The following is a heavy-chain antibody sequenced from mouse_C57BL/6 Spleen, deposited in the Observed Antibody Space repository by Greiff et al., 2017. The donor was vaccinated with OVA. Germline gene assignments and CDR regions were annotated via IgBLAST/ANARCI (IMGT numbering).Heavy chain of an antibody. CDR3: ARRGDYYGSPDY. D-gene: IGHD1-1*01. Sequence: VQLQQPGAELVRPGSSVKLSCKASGYTFTSYWMDWVKQRPGQGLEWIGNIYPSDSETHYNQKFKDKATLTVDKSSSTAYMQLGSLTSEDSAVYYCARRGDYYGSPDYWGQGTSVTVSS. V-gene: IGHV1-61*01. J-gene: IGHJ4*01. CDR1: GYTFTSYW. CDR2: IYPSDSET.